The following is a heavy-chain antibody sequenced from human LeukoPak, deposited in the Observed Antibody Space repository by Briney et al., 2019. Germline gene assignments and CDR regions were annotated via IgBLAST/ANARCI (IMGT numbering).Heavy chain of an antibody. CDR2: IDHRGTA. CDR1: GFAFRTYS. D-gene: IGHD3-3*01. V-gene: IGHV4-34*01. Sequence: GSLRLSCAASGFAFRTYSMNWIRQPPGKGLEWIGDIDHRGTATYNPSLKSRLTISADASKNQFSLKLNSVTDADTAVYYCAVGITILGVAASFDSWGQGNLVIVSS. J-gene: IGHJ4*02. CDR3: AVGITILGVAASFDS.